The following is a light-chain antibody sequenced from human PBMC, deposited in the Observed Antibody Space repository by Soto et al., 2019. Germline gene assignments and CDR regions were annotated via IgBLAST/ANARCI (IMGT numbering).Light chain of an antibody. CDR3: QQYHNWFPFN. J-gene: IGKJ5*01. Sequence: EVVLTQSPATLSVSPGERATLSCRASESVNNKLGWYQQKPGQAPRLLIYRASTRATGIPARFSGSGSGTEFTLTISSLQSEDSAVYDCQQYHNWFPFNFGQGTRLEIK. CDR2: RAS. CDR1: ESVNNK. V-gene: IGKV3-15*01.